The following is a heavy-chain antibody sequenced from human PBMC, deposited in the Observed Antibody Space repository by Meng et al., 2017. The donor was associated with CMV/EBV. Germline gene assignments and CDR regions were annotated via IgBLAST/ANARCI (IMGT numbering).Heavy chain of an antibody. CDR3: ARDFVPHTAMVTDPWYFDL. J-gene: IGHJ2*01. V-gene: IGHV1-69*05. Sequence: SVKVSCKASGGTFSSYAISWVRQAPGQGLEWMGGIIPIFGTANYAQKFQGRVTITTDESTSTAYMELSSLRSEDTAVYYCARDFVPHTAMVTDPWYFDLWGHGTLVTVSS. CDR1: GGTFSSYA. D-gene: IGHD5-18*01. CDR2: IIPIFGTA.